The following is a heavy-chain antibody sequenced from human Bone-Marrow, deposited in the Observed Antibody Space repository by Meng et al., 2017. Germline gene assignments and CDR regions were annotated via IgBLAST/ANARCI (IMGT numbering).Heavy chain of an antibody. Sequence: GESLKISCAASRCIFSSYAMSWVRQVPGRGLEWVSGISTNGGSTYYADSVKGRFTISRDNSKNTLSLQMNSLRVDDTAVYYCAKVSTRRYYGYYFDYWGQGTLVTVSS. CDR1: RCIFSSYA. J-gene: IGHJ4*02. V-gene: IGHV3-23*01. D-gene: IGHD1-26*01. CDR2: ISTNGGST. CDR3: AKVSTRRYYGYYFDY.